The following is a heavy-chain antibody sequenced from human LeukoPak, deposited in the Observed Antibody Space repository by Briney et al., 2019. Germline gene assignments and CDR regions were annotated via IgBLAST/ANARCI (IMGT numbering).Heavy chain of an antibody. D-gene: IGHD6-6*01. Sequence: PSETLSLTCSVSGGSISSLYWSWIRQPPGKGLEWIGYIYYTGSTNYNPSLRGRVTMFVDMSKNQFSLRLSSVTAADTAVYYCARHRAYSSSSRFDYWGQGTLVTVSS. CDR2: IYYTGST. CDR1: GGSISSLY. V-gene: IGHV4-59*08. CDR3: ARHRAYSSSSRFDY. J-gene: IGHJ4*02.